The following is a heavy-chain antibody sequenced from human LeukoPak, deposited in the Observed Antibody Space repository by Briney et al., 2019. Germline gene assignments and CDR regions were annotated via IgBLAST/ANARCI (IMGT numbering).Heavy chain of an antibody. CDR3: ARARGTSAIRGDY. J-gene: IGHJ4*02. D-gene: IGHD2-2*01. V-gene: IGHV3-11*01. Sequence: PGGSLRLSCAASGFPFSHYYMNWIRQAPGKGLEWISYISGSGDTIEYADSVKGRFAISRDNANNSLYLQTNSLRTEDTAVYYCARARGTSAIRGDYWDQGTRVLVSS. CDR1: GFPFSHYY. CDR2: ISGSGDTI.